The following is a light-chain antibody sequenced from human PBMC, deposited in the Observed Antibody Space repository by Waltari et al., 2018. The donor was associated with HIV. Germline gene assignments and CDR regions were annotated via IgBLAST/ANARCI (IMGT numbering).Light chain of an antibody. V-gene: IGLV6-57*04. Sequence: NVILTQTHSVSEAPGKTVTISCTRSRGSIVSNYVQWYQQRPVSAPTVVIYEDKLRPAGFPDRFSGSIDSSSNSASLIISGLNTEDEADYYGQSYDDRRWLFGGGTKLTVL. CDR1: RGSIVSNY. J-gene: IGLJ3*02. CDR3: QSYDDRRWL. CDR2: EDK.